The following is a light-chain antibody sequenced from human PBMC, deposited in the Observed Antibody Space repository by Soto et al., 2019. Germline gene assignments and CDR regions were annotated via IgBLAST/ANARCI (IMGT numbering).Light chain of an antibody. V-gene: IGKV1-5*01. J-gene: IGKJ4*01. CDR2: DAS. CDR1: YSISSW. Sequence: DIQMTQSPSTLSASVVDRVTITCRASYSISSWLAWYQQRPGRAPKLLIYDASTLETGVPSRFSGGGSGTEFTLTITSLQPDDFATYHCQQYHTYLTFGGGTKVDI. CDR3: QQYHTYLT.